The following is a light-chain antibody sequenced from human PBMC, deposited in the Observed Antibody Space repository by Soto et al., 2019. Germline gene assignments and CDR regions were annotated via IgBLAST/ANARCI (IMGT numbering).Light chain of an antibody. J-gene: IGKJ4*01. CDR2: GAS. CDR1: QNVNSN. Sequence: EKVMTQSPATLSVSPGERATLSCRASQNVNSNLVWYQQKPGQAPRLLIYGASTRATGIPARFSGSASGAEFTLTISSLQSEDFAVDYCRQCDDWPLTFGGVTKVDI. V-gene: IGKV3-15*01. CDR3: RQCDDWPLT.